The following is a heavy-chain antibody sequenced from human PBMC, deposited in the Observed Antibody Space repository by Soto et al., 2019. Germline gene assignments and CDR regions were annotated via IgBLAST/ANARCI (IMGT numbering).Heavy chain of an antibody. V-gene: IGHV3-23*01. CDR1: GFTFSSYA. D-gene: IGHD2-21*02. CDR3: AKDPIYCGGDCYSLPFDY. CDR2: ISGSGGST. J-gene: IGHJ4*02. Sequence: EVQLLESGGGLVQPGGSLRLSCAASGFTFSSYAMSWVRQAPGKGLEWVSAISGSGGSTYYADSVKGRFTISRDNSKNTLYLQMNSLRAEDTAVYYCAKDPIYCGGDCYSLPFDYWGQGTLVTVSS.